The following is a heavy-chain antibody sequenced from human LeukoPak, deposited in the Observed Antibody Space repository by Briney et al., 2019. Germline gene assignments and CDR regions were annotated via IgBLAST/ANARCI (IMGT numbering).Heavy chain of an antibody. J-gene: IGHJ4*02. Sequence: GGSLRLSCAASGFTFSTYGMHCVRQAPGKGLEWVAVISDDGSSKYYADSVKGRFTISRDNSKNTLYLQMNSLRAEDTAVHYCAKDSSSGWYGDDFDYWGQGILVTVSS. CDR1: GFTFSTYG. CDR3: AKDSSSGWYGDDFDY. CDR2: ISDDGSSK. D-gene: IGHD6-19*01. V-gene: IGHV3-30*18.